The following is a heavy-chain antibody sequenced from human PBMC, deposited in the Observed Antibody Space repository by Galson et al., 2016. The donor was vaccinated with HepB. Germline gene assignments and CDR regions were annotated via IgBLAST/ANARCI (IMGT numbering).Heavy chain of an antibody. CDR2: IYSGGSK. V-gene: IGHV3-53*01. Sequence: SLRLSCAASGFTVSSNYMSWVRQAPGKGLEWVSVIYSGGSKYYADSVKGRFTISRDNSKNTLYLQMKSLRAEDTAVYYCAREKGYCSGGSCENWFDPWGQGTLVTVSS. CDR1: GFTVSSNY. J-gene: IGHJ5*02. D-gene: IGHD2-15*01. CDR3: AREKGYCSGGSCENWFDP.